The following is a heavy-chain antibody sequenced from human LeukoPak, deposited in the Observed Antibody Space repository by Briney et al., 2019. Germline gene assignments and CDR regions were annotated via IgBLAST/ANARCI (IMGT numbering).Heavy chain of an antibody. V-gene: IGHV1-69*05. J-gene: IGHJ4*02. D-gene: IGHD2-2*01. Sequence: SVKVSCKASGYTFTSYYMHWVRQAPGQGLEWMGGIIPIFGTANYAQKFQGRVTITTDESTSTAYMELSSLRSEDTAVYYCARDGGRYCSSTSCYAADYWGQGTLVTVSS. CDR3: ARDGGRYCSSTSCYAADY. CDR1: GYTFTSYY. CDR2: IIPIFGTA.